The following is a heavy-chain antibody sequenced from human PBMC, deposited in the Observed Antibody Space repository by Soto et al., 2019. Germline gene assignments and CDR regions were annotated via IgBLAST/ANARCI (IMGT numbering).Heavy chain of an antibody. J-gene: IGHJ5*02. Sequence: ASVKVSCKAPGYTFTSYDINWVRQATGQGLEWMGWMNPNSGNTGYAQKFQGRVTMTRNTSISTAYMELSSLRSEDTAVYYCARELGISGVNVWFDPWGQGTLVTVSS. CDR3: ARELGISGVNVWFDP. CDR1: GYTFTSYD. V-gene: IGHV1-8*01. CDR2: MNPNSGNT. D-gene: IGHD3-9*01.